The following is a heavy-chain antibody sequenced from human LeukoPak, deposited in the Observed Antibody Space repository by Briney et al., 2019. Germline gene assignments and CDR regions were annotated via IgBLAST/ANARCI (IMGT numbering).Heavy chain of an antibody. CDR1: GDXVSSNSAA. CDR2: TSYRSKWYN. D-gene: IGHD1-1*01. Sequence: SQTLSLTCAISGDXVSSNSAAWNWIRQSPSRGLEWLGRTSYRSKWYNNYAVSVKSRITINPDTSKNQFSLQLKSVTPEDTAVYYCARWQHDTAFFDYWGQGTLVTVSS. V-gene: IGHV6-1*01. J-gene: IGHJ4*02. CDR3: ARWQHDTAFFDY.